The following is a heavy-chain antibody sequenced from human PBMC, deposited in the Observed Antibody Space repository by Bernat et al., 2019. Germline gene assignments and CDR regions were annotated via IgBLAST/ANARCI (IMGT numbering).Heavy chain of an antibody. J-gene: IGHJ5*02. D-gene: IGHD6-6*01. Sequence: QVQLQESGPGLVKPSQTLSLTCTVSGGSISSGGYYWSWIRQHPGKGLEWIGYIYYSGSTYYNPSLKSRVTISVDTSKNQFSLKLSSVTVADTAVYYCARVRTSSSYGIRWFDPWGQGTLVTVSS. CDR1: GGSISSGGYY. CDR3: ARVRTSSSYGIRWFDP. CDR2: IYYSGST. V-gene: IGHV4-31*03.